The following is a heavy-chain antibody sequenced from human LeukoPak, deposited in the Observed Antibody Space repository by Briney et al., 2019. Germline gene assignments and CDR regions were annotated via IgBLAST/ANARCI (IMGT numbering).Heavy chain of an antibody. CDR3: AKATLGGPYYYYGMDV. J-gene: IGHJ6*02. V-gene: IGHV3-30*18. D-gene: IGHD4-23*01. CDR2: ISYDGSNK. Sequence: GGSLRLSCAASGFTFSSYGMHWVRQAPGKGLEWVAVISYDGSNKYYADSVKGRFTISRDNSKNTLCLQMNSLRAEDTAVYYCAKATLGGPYYYYGMDVWGQGTTVTVSS. CDR1: GFTFSSYG.